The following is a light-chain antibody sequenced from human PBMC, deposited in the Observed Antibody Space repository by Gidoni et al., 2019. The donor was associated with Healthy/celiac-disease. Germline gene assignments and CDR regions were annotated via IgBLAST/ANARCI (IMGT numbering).Light chain of an antibody. CDR3: MQALQTPPWT. CDR1: QSLLHSNGYNY. CDR2: LGS. J-gene: IGKJ1*01. Sequence: DIVMTQSPLSLPVTPGEPASISCRSSQSLLHSNGYNYLDWYLQKPGQSPQLLIYLGSNRASGVPDRFSGSGSGTDFTLKISRVEAEDVGVYYCMQALQTPPWTFXQXTMVEIK. V-gene: IGKV2-28*01.